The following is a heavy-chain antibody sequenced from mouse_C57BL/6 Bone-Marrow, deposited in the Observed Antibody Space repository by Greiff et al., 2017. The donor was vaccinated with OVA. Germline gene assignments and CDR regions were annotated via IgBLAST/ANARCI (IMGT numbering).Heavy chain of an antibody. J-gene: IGHJ1*03. V-gene: IGHV1-63*01. D-gene: IGHD2-1*01. Sequence: QVQLQQPGAELVKPGASVKLSCKASGYTFTNYWIGWAKQRPGHGLEWIGDIYPGGGYTNYNEKFKGKATLTADKSSSTAYMQFSSLTSEDSAIYYCARRGGLLGYFDVWGTGTTVTVSS. CDR2: IYPGGGYT. CDR3: ARRGGLLGYFDV. CDR1: GYTFTNYW.